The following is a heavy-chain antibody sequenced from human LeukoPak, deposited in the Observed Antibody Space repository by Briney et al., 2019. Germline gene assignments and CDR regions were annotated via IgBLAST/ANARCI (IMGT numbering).Heavy chain of an antibody. J-gene: IGHJ4*02. Sequence: PSETLSLTCTVSGGSIRNYYWSWIRQPPAKGLEWIGYVYHTGNTKYNPSLESRATISIDTSKNQFSLKLSSVTAADSAVYYCAKSDGSGSYFDYWGQGTLVTVS. CDR1: GGSIRNYY. CDR3: AKSDGSGSYFDY. CDR2: VYHTGNT. V-gene: IGHV4-59*03. D-gene: IGHD3-10*01.